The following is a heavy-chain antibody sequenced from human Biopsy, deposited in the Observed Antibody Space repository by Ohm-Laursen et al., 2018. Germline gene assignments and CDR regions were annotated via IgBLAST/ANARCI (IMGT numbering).Heavy chain of an antibody. Sequence: SETLFLTCTVSGGSISSYYWNWIRQPPGKGLEWIGYIYYSGTTDYSPSLKSRVTISIDKSKNQFFLKLSSVTAEDTAVYYCAGDDAVTVIRGLYYWGQGALVTVSS. V-gene: IGHV4-59*01. CDR1: GGSISSYY. D-gene: IGHD2-21*02. CDR2: IYYSGTT. J-gene: IGHJ4*02. CDR3: AGDDAVTVIRGLYY.